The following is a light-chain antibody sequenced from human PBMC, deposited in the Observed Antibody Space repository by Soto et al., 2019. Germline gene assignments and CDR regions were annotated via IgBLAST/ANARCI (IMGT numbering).Light chain of an antibody. CDR1: QSVLYSSNNKNY. Sequence: DIGMTQSPDSLAVSLGERATINCKSCQSVLYSSNNKNYLAWFQQKPGQPPKLLIYWASTRESGVPDRFSGSGSGTDFTLTISSLQAEDVAVYYCQQYYSTPWTFGQGTKVEVK. CDR3: QQYYSTPWT. V-gene: IGKV4-1*01. CDR2: WAS. J-gene: IGKJ1*01.